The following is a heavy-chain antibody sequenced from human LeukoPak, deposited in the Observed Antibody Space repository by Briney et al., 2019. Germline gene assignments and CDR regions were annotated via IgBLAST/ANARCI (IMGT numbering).Heavy chain of an antibody. CDR2: ISGRGGTT. D-gene: IGHD5-18*01. CDR1: GFTFSTYG. Sequence: GGTLRLSCAASGFTFSTYGMSWVRQAPGKGLEWVSSISGRGGTTYYADSVKGRFTISRDNSKNTLYLQMNSLRAEDTALYYCAKVSRSWIQLWSGIYYFDYWGQGTVVTVSS. J-gene: IGHJ4*02. V-gene: IGHV3-23*01. CDR3: AKVSRSWIQLWSGIYYFDY.